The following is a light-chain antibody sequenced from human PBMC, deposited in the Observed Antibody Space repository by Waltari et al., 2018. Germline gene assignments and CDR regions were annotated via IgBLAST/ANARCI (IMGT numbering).Light chain of an antibody. CDR1: SRYVGGYNY. J-gene: IGLJ3*02. V-gene: IGLV2-11*02. CDR3: CSFAGSYISV. Sequence: QSALTQPRSVSGSPGQSVPIPCPGSSRYVGGYNYVSWYQQYEGKAPKMLLYDFNKRSSGVPDRFSGSKAGNTASLTISGLLAEDEADYYCCSFAGSYISVFGGGTKVTVL. CDR2: DFN.